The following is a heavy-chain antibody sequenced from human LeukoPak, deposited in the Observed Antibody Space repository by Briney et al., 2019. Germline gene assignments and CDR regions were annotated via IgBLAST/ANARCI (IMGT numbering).Heavy chain of an antibody. D-gene: IGHD5-24*01. CDR2: IYHSGST. CDR1: GGSISSSSYY. CDR3: ARELPGLQDY. V-gene: IGHV4-39*07. J-gene: IGHJ4*02. Sequence: SETLSLTCTVSGGSISSSSYYWGWIRQPPGKGLEWIGSIYHSGSTYYNPSLKGRVTISVDTSKNQFSLKLSSVTAADTAVYYCARELPGLQDYWGQGTLVTVSS.